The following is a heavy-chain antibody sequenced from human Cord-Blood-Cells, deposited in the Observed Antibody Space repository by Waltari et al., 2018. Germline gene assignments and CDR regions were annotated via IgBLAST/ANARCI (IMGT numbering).Heavy chain of an antibody. CDR2: INHSGST. Sequence: TLSLTCAVYGGSFSGYYWSWIRQPPGKGLEWIGEINHSGSTNYNPSLKSRVTISVDTSKNQFSLKLSSVTAADTAVYYCASAGELRYWGQGTLVTVSS. J-gene: IGHJ4*02. D-gene: IGHD7-27*01. CDR1: GGSFSGYY. V-gene: IGHV4-34*01. CDR3: ASAGELRY.